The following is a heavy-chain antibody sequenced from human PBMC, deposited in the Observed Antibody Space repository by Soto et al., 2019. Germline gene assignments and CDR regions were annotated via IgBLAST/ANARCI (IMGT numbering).Heavy chain of an antibody. J-gene: IGHJ6*02. CDR1: GGSISSSNW. V-gene: IGHV4-4*02. Sequence: QVQLQESGPGLVKPSGTLSLTCAVSGGSISSSNWWSWVRQPPGKGLEWIGEIYHSGSTNYNSSLKSRVTXSXDXXKNQFSLKLSSVTAADTAAYYCARVSGTYYYGMDVWGQGTTVTVSS. D-gene: IGHD1-26*01. CDR3: ARVSGTYYYGMDV. CDR2: IYHSGST.